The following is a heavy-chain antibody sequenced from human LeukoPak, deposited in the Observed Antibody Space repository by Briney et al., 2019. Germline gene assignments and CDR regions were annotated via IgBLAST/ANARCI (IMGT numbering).Heavy chain of an antibody. CDR2: ISAYNGNT. Sequence: RASVTVSCMASGYTFTSYGISWVRQAPGQRLEWMGWISAYNGNTNYAQKLQGRVTMTTDTSTSTAYMELRSLRSDDTAVYYCAVGGYCSGGSCYPSAGYWGQGTLVTVSS. J-gene: IGHJ4*02. CDR1: GYTFTSYG. CDR3: AVGGYCSGGSCYPSAGY. D-gene: IGHD2-15*01. V-gene: IGHV1-18*01.